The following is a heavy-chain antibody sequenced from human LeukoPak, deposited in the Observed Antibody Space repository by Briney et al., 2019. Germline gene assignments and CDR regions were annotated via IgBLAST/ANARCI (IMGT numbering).Heavy chain of an antibody. CDR1: GFTFSSYA. V-gene: IGHV3-23*01. Sequence: GGSLRLSCAASGFTFSSYAMSWVRQAPGRGLEWVSAISASGRSTFYADSVKGRFTISRDNSKNTLYLRMNSLRAKDTAVYYCAKDLTMTPMDVGGKGTTVTVSS. D-gene: IGHD4/OR15-4a*01. CDR3: AKDLTMTPMDV. CDR2: ISASGRST. J-gene: IGHJ6*03.